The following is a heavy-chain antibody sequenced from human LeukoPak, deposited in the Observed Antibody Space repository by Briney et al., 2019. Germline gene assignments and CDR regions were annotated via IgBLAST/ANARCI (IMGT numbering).Heavy chain of an antibody. V-gene: IGHV1-24*01. J-gene: IGHJ4*02. Sequence: GASVKVSCKVSGYTLTELSMHWVRQAPGKGLEWMGGFEPEDGETIYAQKFQGRVTMTEDTSTDTAYMELSSLRSEDTAVYYCATSSYYDFWSGYDYWGQGTLVTVSS. CDR3: ATSSYYDFWSGYDY. D-gene: IGHD3-3*01. CDR2: FEPEDGET. CDR1: GYTLTELS.